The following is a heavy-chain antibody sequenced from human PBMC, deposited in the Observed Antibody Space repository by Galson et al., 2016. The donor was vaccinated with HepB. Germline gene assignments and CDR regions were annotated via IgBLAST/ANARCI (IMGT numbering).Heavy chain of an antibody. CDR3: AKNDILAGYRAFDY. Sequence: SLRLSCADSGFNLSNYGMHWVRQAPGKGLEWVAVISYDGGNTYYADSVKGRFTISRDNSKNTLHLQMNSLRYEDMAAYYCAKNDILAGYRAFDYCGQGTLVTVAS. J-gene: IGHJ4*02. CDR1: GFNLSNYG. CDR2: ISYDGGNT. D-gene: IGHD3-9*01. V-gene: IGHV3-30*18.